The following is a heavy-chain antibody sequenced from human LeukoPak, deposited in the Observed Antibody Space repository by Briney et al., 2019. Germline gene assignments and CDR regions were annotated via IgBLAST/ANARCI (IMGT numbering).Heavy chain of an antibody. D-gene: IGHD5-18*01. CDR2: ISGSGGST. Sequence: PGGSLRLSCAASGFSFSAFGMSWVRQAPGKGLEWVSAISGSGGSTYYADSVKGRFTISRDNSKNTLYLQMNSLRAEDTAVYYCAKDRIQLWKEEVDYWGQGTLVTVSS. CDR3: AKDRIQLWKEEVDY. CDR1: GFSFSAFG. J-gene: IGHJ4*02. V-gene: IGHV3-23*01.